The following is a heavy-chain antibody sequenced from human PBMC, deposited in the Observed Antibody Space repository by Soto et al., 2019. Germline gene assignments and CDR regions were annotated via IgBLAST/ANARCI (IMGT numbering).Heavy chain of an antibody. CDR1: GGSISRYY. CDR3: ASSGYSSSWYDY. V-gene: IGHV4-59*01. J-gene: IGHJ4*02. CDR2: IYYSGST. D-gene: IGHD6-13*01. Sequence: QVQLQESGPGLVKPSATLSLPCTVSGGSISRYYWSWIRQPPGKGLAWIGYIYYSGSTNYNPSLKSRVTISVDTSKNQFSLKLSSVTAADTAVDYCASSGYSSSWYDYWGQGTLVTVSS.